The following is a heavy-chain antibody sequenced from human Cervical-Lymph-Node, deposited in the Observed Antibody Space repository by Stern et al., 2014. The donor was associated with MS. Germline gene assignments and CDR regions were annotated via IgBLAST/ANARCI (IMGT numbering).Heavy chain of an antibody. CDR2: IIPFSGAT. Sequence: VQLVESGDELKKPGSSVKVSCKTSGGNFSTYAVSWVRQAPGQGLEWMGVIIPFSGATDYIQKFKCRVTINADVSTNTAYMEMRSLRSEDTAVYFCTGTSAASESDFWGQGTLVIVSS. D-gene: IGHD1-14*01. J-gene: IGHJ4*02. V-gene: IGHV1-69*01. CDR3: TGTSAASESDF. CDR1: GGNFSTYA.